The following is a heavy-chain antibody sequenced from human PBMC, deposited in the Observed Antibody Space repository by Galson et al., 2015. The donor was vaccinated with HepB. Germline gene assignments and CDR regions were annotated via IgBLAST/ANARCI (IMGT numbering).Heavy chain of an antibody. D-gene: IGHD2-15*01. Sequence: CAISGDSVSSNSAAWNWIRQSPSRGLEWLGRTYYRSKWYNDYAVSVKSRITINPDTSKNQFSLQLNSVTPEDTAVYYCARMEPYSAPYSRYGMDVWGQGTTVTVSS. CDR2: TYYRSKWYN. J-gene: IGHJ6*02. CDR3: ARMEPYSAPYSRYGMDV. V-gene: IGHV6-1*01. CDR1: GDSVSSNSAA.